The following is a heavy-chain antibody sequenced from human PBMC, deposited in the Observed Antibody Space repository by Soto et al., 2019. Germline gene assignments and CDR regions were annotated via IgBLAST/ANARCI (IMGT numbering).Heavy chain of an antibody. CDR2: MNPNSGNT. D-gene: IGHD6-13*01. J-gene: IGHJ4*02. CDR3: ARRGSSSWYPYYFDY. Sequence: EASVKVSCKASGYTFTSYDINWVRQATGQGLEWMGWMNPNSGNTGYAQKFQGRVTMTRNTSISTAYMELSSLRSEDTAVYYYARRGSSSWYPYYFDYWGQGTLVTVSS. CDR1: GYTFTSYD. V-gene: IGHV1-8*01.